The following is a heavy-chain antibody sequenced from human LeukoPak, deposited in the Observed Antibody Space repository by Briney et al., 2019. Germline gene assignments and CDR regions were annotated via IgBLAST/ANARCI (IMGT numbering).Heavy chain of an antibody. D-gene: IGHD3-16*01. J-gene: IGHJ4*02. CDR1: GFTFTDCY. CDR2: IKYDGTVV. CDR3: ASLLGTVTIFDN. V-gene: IGHV3-7*01. Sequence: GGFLRLSCEASGFTFTDCYMSWVRQAPGKGLEWVATIKYDGTVVNVVDSVKGRFTISRDNAKHSLFLQMNSLRAEDTAVYYCASLLGTVTIFDNWGQGTLVTVSS.